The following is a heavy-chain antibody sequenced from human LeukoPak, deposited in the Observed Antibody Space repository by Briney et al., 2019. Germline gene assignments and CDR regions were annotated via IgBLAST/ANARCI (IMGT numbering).Heavy chain of an antibody. D-gene: IGHD3-16*01. V-gene: IGHV4-34*01. Sequence: SETLSLTCAVYGGSFSGYYWSWIRQPPGKGLEWIGEINHSGSTNYNPSLKSRVTISVDTSKNQFSLKLSSVTAADTAVYYCATDSWGGYFDYWGQGTLVTVSS. CDR1: GGSFSGYY. CDR3: ATDSWGGYFDY. J-gene: IGHJ4*02. CDR2: INHSGST.